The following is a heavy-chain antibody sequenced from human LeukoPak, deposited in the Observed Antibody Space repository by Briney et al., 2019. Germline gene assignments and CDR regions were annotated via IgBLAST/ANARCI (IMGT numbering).Heavy chain of an antibody. CDR3: AKSLGSQDY. CDR1: GFTFSSSW. J-gene: IGHJ4*02. CDR2: INTDGRTT. Sequence: GGSLRLSCAASGFTFSSSWMHWVRQAPGKGLVWVSRINTDGRTTTYADSVKGRFTISRDNAKSTVYLQMNSLRPEDTALYHCAKSLGSQDYWGQGTLVTVSS. D-gene: IGHD6-19*01. V-gene: IGHV3-74*01.